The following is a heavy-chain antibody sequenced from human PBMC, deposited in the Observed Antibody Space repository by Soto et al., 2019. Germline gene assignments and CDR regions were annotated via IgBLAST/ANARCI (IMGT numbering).Heavy chain of an antibody. CDR3: AKDPVRFLEWLFWFDP. V-gene: IGHV3-23*01. CDR1: GFTFSSYA. Sequence: EVQLLESGGGLVQPGGSLRLSCAASGFTFSSYAMSWVRQAPGKGLEWVSDISGSGGSTYYADSVKGRFTISRDNSKNPLYRQMNSLRAEDTAVYYCAKDPVRFLEWLFWFDPWGQGTLVTVSS. D-gene: IGHD3-3*01. CDR2: ISGSGGST. J-gene: IGHJ5*02.